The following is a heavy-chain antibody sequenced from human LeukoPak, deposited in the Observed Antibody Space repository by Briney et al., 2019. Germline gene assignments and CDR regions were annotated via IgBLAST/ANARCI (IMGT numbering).Heavy chain of an antibody. V-gene: IGHV1-18*04. CDR3: ARDRPSEAVAGTTDY. CDR1: GYTFTSYG. CDR2: ISAYNGNT. Sequence: GASVKASCKASGYTFTSYGIGWVRQAPGQGLEWMGWISAYNGNTNYAQKLQGRVTMTTDTSTSTAYMELRSLRSDDTAVYYCARDRPSEAVAGTTDYWGQGTLVTVSS. D-gene: IGHD6-19*01. J-gene: IGHJ4*02.